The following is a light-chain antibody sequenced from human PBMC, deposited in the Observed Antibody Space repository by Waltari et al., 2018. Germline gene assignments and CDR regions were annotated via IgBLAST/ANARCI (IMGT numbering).Light chain of an antibody. Sequence: SVLTPPASGSGPPGQSSTISRTGTSSAVRGYHSVSWFQQHPGRAPKLMIYDVTKRPSGGSTRFSGSKSGNTASLTISGLQDEDEADYYCCSYTSSRTWVFGGGTKLTVL. CDR2: DVT. CDR3: CSYTSSRTWV. J-gene: IGLJ3*02. V-gene: IGLV2-14*03. CDR1: SSAVRGYHS.